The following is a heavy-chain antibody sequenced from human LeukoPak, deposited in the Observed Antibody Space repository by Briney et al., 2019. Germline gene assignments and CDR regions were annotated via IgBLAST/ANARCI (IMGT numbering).Heavy chain of an antibody. D-gene: IGHD3-10*01. J-gene: IGHJ5*02. CDR2: IYTSGST. V-gene: IGHV4-4*07. Sequence: SETLSLTCTVSGGSISSYYWSWIRQPAGKGLEWIGRIYTSGSTIYNPSLKSRVTMSVDTSKNQFSLKLSSVTAADTAVYYCARDMVRGVIIRGGWFDPWGQGTLVTVSS. CDR1: GGSISSYY. CDR3: ARDMVRGVIIRGGWFDP.